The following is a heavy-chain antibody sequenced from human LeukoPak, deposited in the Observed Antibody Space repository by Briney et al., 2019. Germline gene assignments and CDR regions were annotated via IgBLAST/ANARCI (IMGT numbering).Heavy chain of an antibody. J-gene: IGHJ4*02. CDR2: INRDGSTT. Sequence: GGSLRLSCAASGFAFSNYWVHWVRQAPGKGLVWVSRINRDGSTTKYADSVKGRFTVSRDNAKNTLNLQMNSLRAEDTAVYYCARYKKSGESSEIDYWGQGTLVTVSS. CDR3: ARYKKSGESSEIDY. D-gene: IGHD3-10*01. CDR1: GFAFSNYW. V-gene: IGHV3-74*03.